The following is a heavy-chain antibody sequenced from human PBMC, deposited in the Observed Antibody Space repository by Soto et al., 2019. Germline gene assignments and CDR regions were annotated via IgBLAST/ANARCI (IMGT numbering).Heavy chain of an antibody. CDR3: ARRGIVVVDGMDV. J-gene: IGHJ6*02. CDR2: IDPSDSYT. D-gene: IGHD2-2*01. Sequence: GEYLKISCKCSGYSFTSYWISWVRQMPGKGLEWMGRIDPSDSYTNYSPSFQGHVTISADKSISTAYLQWSSLKASDTAMYYCARRGIVVVDGMDVWGQGTTVTVSS. CDR1: GYSFTSYW. V-gene: IGHV5-10-1*01.